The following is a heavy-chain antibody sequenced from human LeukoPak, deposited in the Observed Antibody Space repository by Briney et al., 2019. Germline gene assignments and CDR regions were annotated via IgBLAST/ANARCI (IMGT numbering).Heavy chain of an antibody. V-gene: IGHV4-4*07. CDR1: GGSITNYY. CDR2: IYSGGST. J-gene: IGHJ5*02. CDR3: ARHYCSSNSCYGGGFDP. D-gene: IGHD2-2*01. Sequence: SETLSLTCTVSGGSITNYYWSWIRQPAGKGLEWIGRIYSGGSTNYNPSLKSRVTISVDKSKNQFSLKLSFVTAADTAVYYCARHYCSSNSCYGGGFDPWGQGTLVTVAS.